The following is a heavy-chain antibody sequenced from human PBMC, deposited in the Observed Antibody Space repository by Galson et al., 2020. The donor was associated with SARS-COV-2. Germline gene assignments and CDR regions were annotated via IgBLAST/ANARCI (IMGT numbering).Heavy chain of an antibody. CDR3: ATGGGYCSGGSCYSPGEAFDI. D-gene: IGHD2-15*01. V-gene: IGHV3-30*03. Sequence: GESLKISCAASGFTFSSYGMHWVRQAPGKGLEWVAVISYDGSNKYYADSVKGRFTISRDNSKNTLYLQMNSLRAEDTAVYYCATGGGYCSGGSCYSPGEAFDIWGQGTMVTVSS. CDR2: ISYDGSNK. J-gene: IGHJ3*02. CDR1: GFTFSSYG.